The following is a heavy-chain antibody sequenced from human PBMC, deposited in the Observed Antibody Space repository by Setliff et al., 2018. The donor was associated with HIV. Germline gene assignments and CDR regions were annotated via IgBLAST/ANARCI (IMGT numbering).Heavy chain of an antibody. J-gene: IGHJ3*01. Sequence: SCAASGFTFFSSALTWVRQAPGKGLEWVSLIQSGGITYYADSVKGRFTISRDNSNNTLSIQMSSLRAEDTAQYYCAKLDYYDFSGSWARKAAIDFWGQGTMVTVSS. D-gene: IGHD3-22*01. CDR3: AKLDYYDFSGSWARKAAIDF. CDR2: IQSGGIT. CDR1: GFTFFSSA. V-gene: IGHV3-23*01.